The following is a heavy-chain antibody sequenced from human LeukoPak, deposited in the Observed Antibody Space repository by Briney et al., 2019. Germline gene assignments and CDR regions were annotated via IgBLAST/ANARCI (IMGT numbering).Heavy chain of an antibody. J-gene: IGHJ5*02. V-gene: IGHV1-8*01. CDR1: GYTFTSYD. CDR2: MNPNNGNT. CDR3: ARANYRDTSGASNWFDP. D-gene: IGHD3-22*01. Sequence: ASVKVSCKASGYTFTSYDINWVRQATGQGLEWMGWMNPNNGNTGYAQKFQGRVTMTRNTSTGTAYMELSSLRSEDTAVYYCARANYRDTSGASNWFDPWGQGTLVTVSS.